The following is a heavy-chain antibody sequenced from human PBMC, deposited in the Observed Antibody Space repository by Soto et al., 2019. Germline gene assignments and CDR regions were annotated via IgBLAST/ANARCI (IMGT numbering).Heavy chain of an antibody. J-gene: IGHJ4*02. CDR1: GFTFSSFA. CDR2: INKSGGST. V-gene: IGHV3-23*01. Sequence: GGSLRLSCAASGFTFSSFAMSWVRQAPGKGLEWVSTINKSGGSTYYADSVKGRFTISRDNSKNTLYLQMNSLRAEDTAVYYCAKNNYGSGSFPDYWGQGTLVTVSS. D-gene: IGHD3-10*01. CDR3: AKNNYGSGSFPDY.